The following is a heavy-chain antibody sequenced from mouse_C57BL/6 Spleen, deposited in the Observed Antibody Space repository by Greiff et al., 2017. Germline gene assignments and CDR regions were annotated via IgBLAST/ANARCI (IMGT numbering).Heavy chain of an antibody. CDR2: IDPSDSYT. V-gene: IGHV1-69*01. CDR3: AIYSNPYAMDY. CDR1: GYTFTSYW. D-gene: IGHD2-5*01. J-gene: IGHJ4*01. Sequence: VQLQQSGAELVMPGASVKLSCKASGYTFTSYWMHWVKQRPGQGLEWIGEIDPSDSYTNYNQKFKGKSTLTVDKSSSTAYMQLSSLTSEDSAVYYCAIYSNPYAMDYWGQGTSVTVSS.